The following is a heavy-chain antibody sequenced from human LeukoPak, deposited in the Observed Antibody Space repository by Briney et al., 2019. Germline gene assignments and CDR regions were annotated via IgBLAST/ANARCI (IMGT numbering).Heavy chain of an antibody. D-gene: IGHD3-22*01. J-gene: IGHJ4*02. Sequence: MPSETLSLTCAVSGGSFNGYDWNWIRQPPGKGLEWIGEICHSGSTNYNPSLKSRVTISIDTSKNQFSLKLSSVTAADTAVYYCARGDYYDSSGYYYRHFDYWGQGTLVTVSS. CDR2: ICHSGST. CDR3: ARGDYYDSSGYYYRHFDY. V-gene: IGHV4-34*01. CDR1: GGSFNGYD.